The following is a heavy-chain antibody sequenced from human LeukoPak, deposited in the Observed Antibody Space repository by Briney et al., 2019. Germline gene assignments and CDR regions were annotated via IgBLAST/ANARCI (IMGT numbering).Heavy chain of an antibody. CDR1: GFTFSSYG. V-gene: IGHV3-7*01. Sequence: GRSLRLSCAASGFTFSSYGMQWVRQAPGKGLEWVANIKQDGSEKYYVDSVKGRFTISRDNAKDSLYLQMNSLRAEDTAAYYCARNYGGNSDHWGQGTRVTVSS. D-gene: IGHD4-23*01. J-gene: IGHJ4*02. CDR2: IKQDGSEK. CDR3: ARNYGGNSDH.